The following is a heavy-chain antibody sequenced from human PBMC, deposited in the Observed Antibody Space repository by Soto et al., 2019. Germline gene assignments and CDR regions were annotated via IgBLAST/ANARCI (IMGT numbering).Heavy chain of an antibody. CDR2: MNPNTGNI. CDR1: GYTFVDYA. J-gene: IGHJ5*02. Sequence: QVQLVQSGAEVKRPGASVKISCRASGYTFVDYALHWVRQAPGQGLEWVGWMNPNTGNIKYSHNFEDRVSITRDRATTTAYMELRGLRSEDTAVYFCTREAIVAENWFDPWGQGTLVTVCS. CDR3: TREAIVAENWFDP. D-gene: IGHD2-21*01. V-gene: IGHV1-3*01.